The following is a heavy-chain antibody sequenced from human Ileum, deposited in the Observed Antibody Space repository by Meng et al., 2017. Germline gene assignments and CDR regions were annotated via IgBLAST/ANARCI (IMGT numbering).Heavy chain of an antibody. J-gene: IGHJ3*02. CDR2: ISAYNGNT. D-gene: IGHD6-13*01. CDR1: GYTFTRYG. V-gene: IGHV1-18*01. CDR3: ARDGVYPWYSSSWYEFDI. Sequence: ASVKVSCKASGYTFTRYGISWVRQAPGQGLEWMGWISAYNGNTNYAQKLQGRVTMTTDTSTSTAYMELRSLRSDDTAVYYCARDGVYPWYSSSWYEFDIWGQGTMVTVSS.